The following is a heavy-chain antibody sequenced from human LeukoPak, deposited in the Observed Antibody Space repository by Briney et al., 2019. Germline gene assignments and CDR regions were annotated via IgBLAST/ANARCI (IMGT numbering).Heavy chain of an antibody. CDR1: GFTFSDYN. J-gene: IGHJ4*02. Sequence: GGSLRLSCAASGFTFSDYNMSWIRQAPGKGLEWVSYISNSGTITNYADSVKGRFTISRDNAKNSLYLQMNSLRAEDTAVYYCARGPSYSDFWSGYDWGQGTLVTVSS. CDR3: ARGPSYSDFWSGYD. CDR2: ISNSGTIT. D-gene: IGHD3-3*01. V-gene: IGHV3-11*04.